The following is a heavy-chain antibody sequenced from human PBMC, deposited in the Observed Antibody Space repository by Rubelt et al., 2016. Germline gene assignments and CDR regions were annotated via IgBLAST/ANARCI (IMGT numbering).Heavy chain of an antibody. D-gene: IGHD6-13*01. CDR3: ARVISGVEYSSSWHFDY. CDR2: ISAYNGNT. Sequence: QVQLVQSGAEVKKPGASVKVSCKASGYTFTSYGISWVRQAPGHGLEWMGWISAYNGNTNYAQKLKGRVTMTTDTSTSTAYMELRSLRSDDTAVYYCARVISGVEYSSSWHFDYWGQGTLVTVSS. CDR1: GYTFTSYG. J-gene: IGHJ4*02. V-gene: IGHV1-18*01.